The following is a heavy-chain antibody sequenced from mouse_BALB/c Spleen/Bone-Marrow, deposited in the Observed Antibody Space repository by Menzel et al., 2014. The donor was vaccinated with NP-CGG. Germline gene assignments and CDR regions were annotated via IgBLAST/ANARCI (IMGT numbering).Heavy chain of an antibody. Sequence: VQLQQSGPELVKPGASVKMSCKASGYTFTSYVMHWVKQKPGQGLEWIGYINPYNDGTKYNEKFKGKATLTSDKSSSTAYRELTSLASEDSAVYWCAGHSWDYAMDYWGQGTSVTVSS. V-gene: IGHV1-14*01. CDR3: AGHSWDYAMDY. J-gene: IGHJ4*01. CDR1: GYTFTSYV. D-gene: IGHD3-1*01. CDR2: INPYNDGT.